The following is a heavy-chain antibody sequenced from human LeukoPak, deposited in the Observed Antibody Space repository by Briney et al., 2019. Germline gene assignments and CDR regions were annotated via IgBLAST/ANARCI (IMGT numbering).Heavy chain of an antibody. CDR1: GFTFSSYS. CDR2: ISSSSSYI. D-gene: IGHD3-10*01. V-gene: IGHV3-21*01. Sequence: GGSLRLSCAASGFTFSSYSMNWVRQAPGEGLEWVSSISSSSSYIYYADSVKGRFTISRDNAKNSLYLQMNSLRAEDTAVYYCASKARSYYDYWGQGTLVTVSS. CDR3: ASKARSYYDY. J-gene: IGHJ4*02.